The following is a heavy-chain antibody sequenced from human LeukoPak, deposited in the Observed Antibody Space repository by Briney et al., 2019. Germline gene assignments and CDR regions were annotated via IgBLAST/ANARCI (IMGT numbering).Heavy chain of an antibody. J-gene: IGHJ6*03. CDR3: ARGSTGGSGSKNYYGSGSHPSRYYYYYMDV. Sequence: SETLSLTCAVNGGSFSDFYCTWIRQSPGKGLEWIGEINHIGDTKYNPSLKSRVTILLDMSKNQFSLKLSSVTAADTAVYYCARGSTGGSGSKNYYGSGSHPSRYYYYYMDVWGKGTTVTVSS. D-gene: IGHD3-10*01. CDR2: INHIGDT. CDR1: GGSFSDFY. V-gene: IGHV4-34*01.